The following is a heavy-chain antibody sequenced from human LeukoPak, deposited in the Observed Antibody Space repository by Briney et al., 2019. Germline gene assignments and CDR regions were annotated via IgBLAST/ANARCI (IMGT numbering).Heavy chain of an antibody. V-gene: IGHV4-30-4*01. CDR1: GGSISSGDYY. Sequence: SETLSLTCTVSGGSISSGDYYWSWIRQPPGKGLEWIGYIYYSGSTYYNPSLKSRVTISVDTSKNQFSLKLSSVTAADTAVYYCARAPWYLSLYYYYGMDVWGQGTTATVSS. D-gene: IGHD3-16*02. J-gene: IGHJ6*02. CDR3: ARAPWYLSLYYYYGMDV. CDR2: IYYSGST.